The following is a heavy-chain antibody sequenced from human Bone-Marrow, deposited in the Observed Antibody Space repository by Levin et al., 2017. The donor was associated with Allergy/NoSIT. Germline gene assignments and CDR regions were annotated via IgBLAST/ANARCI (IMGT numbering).Heavy chain of an antibody. CDR2: IYYSGST. D-gene: IGHD3-22*01. CDR1: GGSIRSYF. CDR3: ARAGANYYYDYGGYSFDP. V-gene: IGHV4-59*01. Sequence: PSETLSLTFTVSGGSIRSYFWSWIRQAPGKGLEWIAYIYYSGSTDYNPSLKSRVTISVDTSKNQFSLRLNSVTAADTAVYYCARAGANYYYDYGGYSFDPWVQGTLVTVSS. J-gene: IGHJ5*02.